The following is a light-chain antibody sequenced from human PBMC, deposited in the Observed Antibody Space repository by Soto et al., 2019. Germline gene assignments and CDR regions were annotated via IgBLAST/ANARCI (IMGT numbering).Light chain of an antibody. Sequence: DIQVTQSPSSLSASAGDRVTITCRASQSISNHLNWYQQKPGKAPKLLIYAASSLQSGVPSRFSGSGSGTDFTLTINSLSTEHFANYYCQHYHSYSEAFGQGTKVDIK. CDR1: QSISNH. V-gene: IGKV1-39*01. J-gene: IGKJ1*01. CDR2: AAS. CDR3: QHYHSYSEA.